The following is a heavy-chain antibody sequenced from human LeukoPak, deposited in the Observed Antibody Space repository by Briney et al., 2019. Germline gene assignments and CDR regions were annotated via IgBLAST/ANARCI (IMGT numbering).Heavy chain of an antibody. CDR2: INPSSGAT. CDR3: ARDRWLQYTFDY. D-gene: IGHD5-24*01. V-gene: IGHV1-2*02. CDR1: GYTFTDYY. J-gene: IGHJ4*02. Sequence: ASVKVSCKASGYTFTDYYLHWVRQAPGQGLEWIGWINPSSGATDYAQKFQGRVTMTRDTSISTAYMELSRLRSDDTAVYYCARDRWLQYTFDYWGQGTLVTVSS.